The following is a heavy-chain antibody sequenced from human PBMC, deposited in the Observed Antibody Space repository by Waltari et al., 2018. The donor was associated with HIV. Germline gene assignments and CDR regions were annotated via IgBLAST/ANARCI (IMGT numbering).Heavy chain of an antibody. V-gene: IGHV4-59*01. CDR3: ARNQPFFSDVGGFYPGPFDI. D-gene: IGHD3-22*01. CDR2: IYDTGNP. J-gene: IGHJ3*02. CDR1: GGSINSYY. Sequence: QIQLQESGPGLVKPSETLSLTCNVSGGSINSYYWTWIREPPEMGLEWIGHIYDTGNPDYNPSLKSRVTMSLDTSKNQFSLKLTSVTTTDTARYYCARNQPFFSDVGGFYPGPFDIWGQGVMVTVSS.